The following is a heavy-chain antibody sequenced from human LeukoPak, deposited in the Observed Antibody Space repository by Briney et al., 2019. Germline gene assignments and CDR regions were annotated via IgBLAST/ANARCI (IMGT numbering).Heavy chain of an antibody. D-gene: IGHD3-22*01. CDR2: IRQDGSEE. CDR1: GFTFSSYW. CDR3: ARDGDDSSGYYGDY. Sequence: PGGSLRLSCAASGFTFSSYWMSWVRQAPGKGLEWVANIRQDGSEEFHVDSVKGRFTISRDNAKNSLYLQMNSLRAEDTAVYYCARDGDDSSGYYGDYWGQGTLVTVSS. V-gene: IGHV3-7*01. J-gene: IGHJ4*02.